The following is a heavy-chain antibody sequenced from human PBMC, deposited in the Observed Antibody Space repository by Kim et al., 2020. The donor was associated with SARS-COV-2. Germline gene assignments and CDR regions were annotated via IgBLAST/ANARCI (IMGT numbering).Heavy chain of an antibody. D-gene: IGHD6-13*01. Sequence: SETLSLTCTVSGGSISSSSYYWGWIRQPPGKGLEWIGSIYYSGSTYYNPSLKSRVTISVDTSKNQFSLKLSSVTAADTAVYYCAVRSIAAAGTVDYWGQGTLVTVSS. CDR2: IYYSGST. V-gene: IGHV4-39*01. J-gene: IGHJ4*02. CDR1: GGSISSSSYY. CDR3: AVRSIAAAGTVDY.